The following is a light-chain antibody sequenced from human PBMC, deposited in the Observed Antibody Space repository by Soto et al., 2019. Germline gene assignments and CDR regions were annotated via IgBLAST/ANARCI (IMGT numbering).Light chain of an antibody. V-gene: IGKV3-20*01. Sequence: EIVLTQSPGTLSLSPGERATLSCRASESVTSNYLAWYQQKPGQAPRLLISAASTRATGISDRFSGSGSGTDFTLTISRLEPEDFAVYYCQQYGSSPYTFGQGAKLEIK. CDR2: AAS. CDR3: QQYGSSPYT. CDR1: ESVTSNY. J-gene: IGKJ2*01.